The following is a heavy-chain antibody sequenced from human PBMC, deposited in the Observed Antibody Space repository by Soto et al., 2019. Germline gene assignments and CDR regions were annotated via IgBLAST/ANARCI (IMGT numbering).Heavy chain of an antibody. CDR3: ARLDYYDSSGYYPAWFDP. J-gene: IGHJ5*02. CDR1: GFTFSSYW. V-gene: IGHV3-7*03. Sequence: EVQLVESGGGLVQPGGSLRLSCAASGFTFSSYWMSWVRQAPGKGLEWVANIKQDGSEKYYVDSVKGRFTISRDNAKNSLYLQMNSLRAEDTAVYYCARLDYYDSSGYYPAWFDPWGQVTLVTVSS. CDR2: IKQDGSEK. D-gene: IGHD3-22*01.